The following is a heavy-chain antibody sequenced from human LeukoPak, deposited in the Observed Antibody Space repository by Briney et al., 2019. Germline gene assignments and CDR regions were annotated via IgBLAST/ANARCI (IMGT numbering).Heavy chain of an antibody. D-gene: IGHD6-13*01. J-gene: IGHJ4*02. CDR3: AKVNGGIAAAVYYFDY. Sequence: GGSLRLSCAASGFTFSSYAMSWVRQAPGKGLEWVSAISGSGGSTYYADSVKGRFTISRDNSKNTLYLQMNSLRAEDTAVYYCAKVNGGIAAAVYYFDYWGQGTLVTVSS. CDR1: GFTFSSYA. V-gene: IGHV3-23*01. CDR2: ISGSGGST.